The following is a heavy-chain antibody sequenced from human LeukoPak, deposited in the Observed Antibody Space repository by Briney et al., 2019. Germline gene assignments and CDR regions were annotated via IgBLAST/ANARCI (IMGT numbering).Heavy chain of an antibody. CDR1: GFTFGDYG. V-gene: IGHV3-20*04. CDR3: ARAQTYGDSRLLLDY. D-gene: IGHD2-21*02. CDR2: INWNGGST. Sequence: GGSLRLSCAASGFTFGDYGMSWVRHAPGKGLEWVSGINWNGGSTGYADSVEGRFTISRDNAKNSQYLQMNSLRVEDTALYYCARAQTYGDSRLLLDYWGQGTLVTVSS. J-gene: IGHJ4*02.